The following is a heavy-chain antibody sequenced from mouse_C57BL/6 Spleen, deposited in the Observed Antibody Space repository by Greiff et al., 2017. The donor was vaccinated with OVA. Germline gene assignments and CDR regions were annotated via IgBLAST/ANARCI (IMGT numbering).Heavy chain of an antibody. D-gene: IGHD2-1*01. CDR3: ARGVRVDY. CDR1: GYAFSSSW. Sequence: QVQLQQSGPELVKPGASVKISCKASGYAFSSSWMNWVKQRPGKGLEWIGRIYPGDGDTNYNGKFKGKATLTADKSSSTAYMQLSSLTSEDSAVYFCARGVRVDYWGQCTTLTVSS. CDR2: IYPGDGDT. J-gene: IGHJ2*01. V-gene: IGHV1-82*01.